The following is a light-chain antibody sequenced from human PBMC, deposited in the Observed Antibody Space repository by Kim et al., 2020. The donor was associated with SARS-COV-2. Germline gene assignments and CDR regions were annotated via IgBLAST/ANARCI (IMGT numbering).Light chain of an antibody. CDR1: SSNIGSNA. J-gene: IGLJ3*02. Sequence: QSVLTQPPSASGTPGQRVTISCFGSSSNIGSNAVNWYQLLPGTAPKLLIYSNNQRPSGVPDRFSGSKSGTSASLAIGGLQSEDEADYYCAAWDDSLNGLWVFGGGTQLTVL. CDR2: SNN. V-gene: IGLV1-44*01. CDR3: AAWDDSLNGLWV.